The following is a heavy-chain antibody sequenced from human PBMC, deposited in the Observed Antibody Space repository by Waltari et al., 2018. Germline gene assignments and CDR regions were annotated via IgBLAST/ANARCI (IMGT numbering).Heavy chain of an antibody. J-gene: IGHJ4*02. CDR3: ARRRYSLLWFGELLSHFDY. V-gene: IGHV4-34*01. CDR1: GGSFSGYY. D-gene: IGHD3-10*01. CDR2: SNHSGTT. Sequence: QVQLQQWGAGLLKPSETLSLTCAVYGGSFSGYYWRWIRQPPGNGLEWIGESNHSGTTNYNPSLKSRVTISVDTSKNQFSLKLSSVTAADTAVYYCARRRYSLLWFGELLSHFDYWGQGTLVTVSS.